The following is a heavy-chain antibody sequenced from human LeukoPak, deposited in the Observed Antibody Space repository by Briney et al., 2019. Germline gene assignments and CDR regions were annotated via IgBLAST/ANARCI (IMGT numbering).Heavy chain of an antibody. V-gene: IGHV3-74*01. D-gene: IGHD2-15*01. CDR3: LVILTEPTSPSPDGLDI. J-gene: IGHJ3*02. Sequence: QSGGSLRLSCAASGFTFSRDWIHWVRQVPGKGLVWVSRIDSDDGSTSYADSVKGRFTISRDNAKKTLCLQMNSLRVEDTAVYYCLVILTEPTSPSPDGLDIWGQGTMVTVSS. CDR1: GFTFSRDW. CDR2: IDSDDGST.